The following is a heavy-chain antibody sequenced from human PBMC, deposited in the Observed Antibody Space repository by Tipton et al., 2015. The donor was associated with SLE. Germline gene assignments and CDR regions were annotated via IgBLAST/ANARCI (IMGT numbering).Heavy chain of an antibody. V-gene: IGHV4-34*10. Sequence: TLSLTCAVYGGSFSGYSWSWIRQPPGKGLEWIGEINHGGTAYYNPSLKSRVTMSVDTSKNQFSLKLTSVTAADTAVYYCARDPYDSWSDYQATFDYWGQGTLATVSP. D-gene: IGHD3-3*01. CDR2: INHGGTA. J-gene: IGHJ4*02. CDR1: GGSFSGYS. CDR3: ARDPYDSWSDYQATFDY.